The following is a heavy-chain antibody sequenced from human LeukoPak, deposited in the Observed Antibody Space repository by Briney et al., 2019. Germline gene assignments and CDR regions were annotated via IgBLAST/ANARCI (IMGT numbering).Heavy chain of an antibody. CDR3: SRGVWEVLLVRFFDY. CDR2: IIPYFGTA. Sequence: GASVKVSCKASGGTFSSYAISWVRQAHGPGHELMGGIIPYFGTANYAQKFQGRVTITADESTSTAYMELSRLRSEDAAVYYCSRGVWEVLLVRFFDYWGQGTLVTVSS. V-gene: IGHV1-69*13. D-gene: IGHD1-26*01. CDR1: GGTFSSYA. J-gene: IGHJ4*02.